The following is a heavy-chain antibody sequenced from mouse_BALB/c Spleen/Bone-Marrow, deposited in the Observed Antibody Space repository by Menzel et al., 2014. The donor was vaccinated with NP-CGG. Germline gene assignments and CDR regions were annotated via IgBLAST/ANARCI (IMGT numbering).Heavy chain of an antibody. J-gene: IGHJ1*01. CDR2: ISNLAFSI. V-gene: IGHV5-15*02. CDR3: ARVWDYWYFDV. Sequence: EVMLVESGGGLVQPGGSRKLSCAASGFTFSDYAMAWVRQAPGKGPEWVAFISNLAFSIYYADTVTGRFTISRENAKNTLYLKMTSLRSEDTAMYYCARVWDYWYFDVWGAGTTVTVSS. CDR1: GFTFSDYA. D-gene: IGHD4-1*01.